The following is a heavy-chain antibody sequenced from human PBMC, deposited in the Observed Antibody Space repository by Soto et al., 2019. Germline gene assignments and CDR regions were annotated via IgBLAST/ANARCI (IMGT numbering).Heavy chain of an antibody. D-gene: IGHD6-25*01. CDR3: ARASTRLWPQYYGLDF. CDR2: IIPIFGTA. Sequence: ASVKVSCKASGGTFSSYAISWVRQAPGQGLEWMGGIIPIFGTANYAQKFQGRVTITADKSTSTAYMELSSLRSEDTAVYYCARASTRLWPQYYGLDFWGPGTTVTVSS. V-gene: IGHV1-69*06. CDR1: GGTFSSYA. J-gene: IGHJ6*02.